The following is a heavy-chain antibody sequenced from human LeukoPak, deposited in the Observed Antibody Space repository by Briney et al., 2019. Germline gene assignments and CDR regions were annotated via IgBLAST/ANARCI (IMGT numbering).Heavy chain of an antibody. V-gene: IGHV3-43D*03. CDR3: AKGGGSNHYMDV. CDR1: GFTFDDYA. J-gene: IGHJ6*03. CDR2: ISWDGGST. Sequence: GGSVRLSCAASGFTFDDYAMHWVRQAPGKGLEWVSLISWDGGSTYYADSVKGRFTISRDNSKNSLYLQMNSLRAEDTALYYCAKGGGSNHYMDVWGKGTTVTVSS. D-gene: IGHD3-16*01.